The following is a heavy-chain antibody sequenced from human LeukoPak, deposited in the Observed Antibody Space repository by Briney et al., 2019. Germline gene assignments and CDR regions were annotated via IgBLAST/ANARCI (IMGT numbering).Heavy chain of an antibody. V-gene: IGHV3-53*01. J-gene: IGHJ5*02. CDR3: ARGVTGTTNWFDP. CDR1: GFTFNNYA. CDR2: IYSGSGT. D-gene: IGHD1-7*01. Sequence: GGSLRLSCAASGFTFNNYAMHWVRQAPGKGLEWVSVIYSGSGTQYAESVKGRFTISRDNSKNTLYLQMNNLRAEDTAVYYCARGVTGTTNWFDPWGQGTLVTVSS.